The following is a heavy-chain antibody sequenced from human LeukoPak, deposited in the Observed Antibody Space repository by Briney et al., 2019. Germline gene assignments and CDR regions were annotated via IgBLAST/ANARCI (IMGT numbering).Heavy chain of an antibody. CDR3: ARVGSIDDFWSVRHSRRAYYYYYGMDV. CDR2: ISAYNGNT. J-gene: IGHJ6*02. D-gene: IGHD3-3*01. CDR1: GYTFTSYG. Sequence: ASVKVSCTASGYTFTSYGISWVRQAPGQGLEWMGWISAYNGNTNYAQKLQGRVTMTTDTSTSTAYMELRSLRSDDTAVYYCARVGSIDDFWSVRHSRRAYYYYYGMDVWGQGTTVTVSS. V-gene: IGHV1-18*01.